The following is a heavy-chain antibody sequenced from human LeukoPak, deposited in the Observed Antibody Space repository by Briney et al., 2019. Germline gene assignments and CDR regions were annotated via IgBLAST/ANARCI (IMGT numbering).Heavy chain of an antibody. CDR3: ARGVRYYDSSGYYRPRKGWFDP. D-gene: IGHD3-22*01. CDR2: IYYSGST. J-gene: IGHJ5*02. CDR1: SDSISSYY. V-gene: IGHV4-59*12. Sequence: SETLSLTCTVSSDSISSYYWSWIRQPPGKGLEWIGYIYYSGSTNYNPSLKSRVTISVDTSKNQFSLKLSSVTAADTAVYYCARGVRYYDSSGYYRPRKGWFDPWGQGTLVTVSS.